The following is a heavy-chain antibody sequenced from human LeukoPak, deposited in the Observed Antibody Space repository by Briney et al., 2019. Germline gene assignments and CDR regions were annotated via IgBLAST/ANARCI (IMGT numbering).Heavy chain of an antibody. D-gene: IGHD3-16*01. J-gene: IGHJ4*02. CDR2: IYYSGST. V-gene: IGHV4-39*07. CDR3: TRGAGWLIDY. Sequence: WETLSLTRTVSGGSISSSSYYWGWIRQPPGKGLEWIGSIYYSGSTYYNPSLKSRVTISADTSKNQFSLKLNSLTTADTAVYYCTRGAGWLIDYWGQGILVTVSS. CDR1: GGSISSSSYY.